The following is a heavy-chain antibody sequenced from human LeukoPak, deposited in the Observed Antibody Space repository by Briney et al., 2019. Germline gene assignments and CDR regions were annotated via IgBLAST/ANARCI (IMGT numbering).Heavy chain of an antibody. V-gene: IGHV4-59*12. Sequence: SETLSLTCTVSGGSISSYYWSWIRQPPGKGLEWIGYIYYSGSTNYNPSLKSRVTISVDTSKNQFSLKLSSVTAADTAVYYCASNENYDFWSGYYYYFDYWGQGTLVTVSS. CDR2: IYYSGST. J-gene: IGHJ4*02. CDR1: GGSISSYY. CDR3: ASNENYDFWSGYYYYFDY. D-gene: IGHD3-3*01.